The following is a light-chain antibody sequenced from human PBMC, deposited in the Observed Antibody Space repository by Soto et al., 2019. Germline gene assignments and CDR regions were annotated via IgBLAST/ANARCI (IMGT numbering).Light chain of an antibody. J-gene: IGKJ2*01. CDR2: GAS. CDR1: QTIGSD. Sequence: DIVMTQSPATLSVSPGETATLSCRASQTIGSDLAWYQQKPGQTPRLLIFGASNRATGIPARFSGSGSGTDFTLTISSLQSEDFAVYYCHHHKNFPPYTFGQGTKLEIK. CDR3: HHHKNFPPYT. V-gene: IGKV3D-15*01.